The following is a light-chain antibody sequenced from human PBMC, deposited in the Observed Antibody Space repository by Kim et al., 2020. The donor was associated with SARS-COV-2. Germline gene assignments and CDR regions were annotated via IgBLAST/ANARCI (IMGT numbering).Light chain of an antibody. Sequence: SVSPGQTASITCSGDKLGDKYACWYQQKPGQSPVLVIHQDSKRPSGIPERFSGSNSGNTATLTISGTQAMDEADYYCQAWDSSIVVFGGGTQLTVL. J-gene: IGLJ2*01. V-gene: IGLV3-1*01. CDR3: QAWDSSIVV. CDR2: QDS. CDR1: KLGDKY.